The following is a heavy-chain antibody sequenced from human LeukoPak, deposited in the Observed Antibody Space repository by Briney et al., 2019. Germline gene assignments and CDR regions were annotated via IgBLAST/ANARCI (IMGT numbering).Heavy chain of an antibody. CDR3: AREPYSDAFDI. J-gene: IGHJ3*02. CDR1: GGSISSYY. Sequence: SETLSLTCTVSGGSISSYYWSWIRQPPGEGLEWIGYIYYSGSTNYNPSLKSRVTISVDTSKNQFSLKLSSVTAADTAVYYCAREPYSDAFDIWGQGTMVTVSS. CDR2: IYYSGST. D-gene: IGHD4-11*01. V-gene: IGHV4-59*01.